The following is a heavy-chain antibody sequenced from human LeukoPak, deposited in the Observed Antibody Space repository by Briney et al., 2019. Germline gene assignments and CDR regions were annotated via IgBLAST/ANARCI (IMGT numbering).Heavy chain of an antibody. CDR1: GGSISSSSYY. CDR3: AGHGYSGYSYYFDY. Sequence: SETLSLTCTVSGGSISSSSYYWGWIRQPPGKGLGWTGSIYYSGSTYYNPSLKSRVTISVDTSKNQFSLKLSSVTAADTAVYYCAGHGYSGYSYYFDYWGQGTLVTVSS. D-gene: IGHD5-12*01. J-gene: IGHJ4*02. CDR2: IYYSGST. V-gene: IGHV4-39*01.